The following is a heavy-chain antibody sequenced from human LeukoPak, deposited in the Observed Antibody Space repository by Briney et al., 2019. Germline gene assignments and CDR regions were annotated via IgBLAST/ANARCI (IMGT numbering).Heavy chain of an antibody. Sequence: ASVKVSCKASGYTFTSYYMHWVRQAPGQGREWMGIINPSGGSTSYAQKFQGRVTMTRDTSTSTVYMELSSLRSEDTAVYYCARDYVVPAAMSHPTTIGWFDAWGQGTLVTVSS. J-gene: IGHJ5*02. D-gene: IGHD2-2*01. CDR3: ARDYVVPAAMSHPTTIGWFDA. CDR1: GYTFTSYY. V-gene: IGHV1-46*01. CDR2: INPSGGST.